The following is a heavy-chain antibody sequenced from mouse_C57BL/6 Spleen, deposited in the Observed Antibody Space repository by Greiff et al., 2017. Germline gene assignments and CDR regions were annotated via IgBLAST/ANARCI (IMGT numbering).Heavy chain of an antibody. J-gene: IGHJ2*01. CDR1: GYTFTSYW. CDR2: IDPSDSYT. D-gene: IGHD3-3*01. Sequence: VQLQQPGAELVMPGASVKLSCKASGYTFTSYWMHWVKQRPGQGLEWIGEIDPSDSYTNYNQKFKGKSTLTVDKSSSTAYMQLSSLTSEDSAVYYCARGTGRLDYFDYWGQGTTLTVSS. V-gene: IGHV1-69*01. CDR3: ARGTGRLDYFDY.